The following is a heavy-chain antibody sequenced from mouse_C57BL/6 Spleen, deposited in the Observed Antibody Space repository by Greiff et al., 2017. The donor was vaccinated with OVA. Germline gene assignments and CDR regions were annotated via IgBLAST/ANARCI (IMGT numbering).Heavy chain of an antibody. Sequence: EVQVVESEGGLVQPGSSMKLSCTASGFTFSDYYMAWVRQVPEKGLEWVANINYDGSSTYYLDSLKSRFIISRDNAKNILYLQMSSLKSEDTATYYCARGKTYYGSSYWFAYWGQGTLVTVSA. V-gene: IGHV5-16*01. CDR2: INYDGSST. J-gene: IGHJ3*01. CDR1: GFTFSDYY. CDR3: ARGKTYYGSSYWFAY. D-gene: IGHD1-1*01.